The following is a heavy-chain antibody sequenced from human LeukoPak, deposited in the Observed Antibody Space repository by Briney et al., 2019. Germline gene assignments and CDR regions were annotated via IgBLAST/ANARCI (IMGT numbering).Heavy chain of an antibody. CDR1: GYTFTSYY. Sequence: ASVKVSCKASGYTFTSYYIHWVRQAPGEGLEWMGIINPSGGSTSYAQKFQGRFTISRDTSASTVYMELRALRSEDMAVYYCAREKYFRIGRFDRAYLDDWGQGTLVAVPS. V-gene: IGHV1-46*01. D-gene: IGHD3-10*01. J-gene: IGHJ4*02. CDR3: AREKYFRIGRFDRAYLDD. CDR2: INPSGGST.